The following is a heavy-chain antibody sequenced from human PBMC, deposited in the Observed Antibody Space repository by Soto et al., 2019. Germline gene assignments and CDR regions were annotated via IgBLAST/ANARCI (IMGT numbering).Heavy chain of an antibody. Sequence: RGESLKISCKGSGYSFTSYWIGWVRQMPGKGLEWMGIIYPGDSDTRYSPSFQGQVTISADKSISTAYLQWSSLKASDTAMYYCARDRYFDDLTGANGMDVWGQGTTVTVSS. CDR1: GYSFTSYW. J-gene: IGHJ6*02. CDR2: IYPGDSDT. V-gene: IGHV5-51*01. D-gene: IGHD3-9*01. CDR3: ARDRYFDDLTGANGMDV.